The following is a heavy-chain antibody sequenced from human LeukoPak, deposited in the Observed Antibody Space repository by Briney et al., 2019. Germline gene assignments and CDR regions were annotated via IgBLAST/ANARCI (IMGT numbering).Heavy chain of an antibody. CDR2: IYHSGST. V-gene: IGHV4-30-2*01. CDR1: GGSISSGGYS. D-gene: IGHD2-21*02. Sequence: SQTLSLTCAVSGGSISSGGYSWSWLRQPPGKGLEWIGYIYHSGSTYYNPSLKSRVTISVDRSKNQFSLKLSSVTAADTAVYYCARLAYCGGDCYPWDAFDIWGQGTMVTVSS. J-gene: IGHJ3*02. CDR3: ARLAYCGGDCYPWDAFDI.